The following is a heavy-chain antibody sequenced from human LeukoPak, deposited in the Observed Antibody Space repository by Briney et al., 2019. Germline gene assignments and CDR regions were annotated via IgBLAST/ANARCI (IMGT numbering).Heavy chain of an antibody. D-gene: IGHD3-9*01. CDR1: GYIFTDYY. Sequence: GASVKVSCKASGYIFTDYYLHWVRQAPGQGLESLGWINPDSGDTNFAQDFQGRVSMTRDTSINTAYLELSRLTSDDTAYYYCARGQYYKILTGSFQYWGQGTLVTVSS. V-gene: IGHV1-2*02. CDR3: ARGQYYKILTGSFQY. CDR2: INPDSGDT. J-gene: IGHJ4*02.